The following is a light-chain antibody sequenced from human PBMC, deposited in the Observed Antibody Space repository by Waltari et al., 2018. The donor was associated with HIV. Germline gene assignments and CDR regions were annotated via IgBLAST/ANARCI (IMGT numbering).Light chain of an antibody. V-gene: IGKV4-1*01. CDR1: QRVLYSSNNKNY. J-gene: IGKJ1*01. CDR3: QQYYSPPWS. Sequence: DIVMTQSPDSLAVSLGARATINCKSSQRVLYSSNNKNYLTWYQQKPGQPPKLLISWASTRESGVPDRFSGSGSGTDFTLTISSLQAEDVAVYYCQQYYSPPWSFGQGTKVEIK. CDR2: WAS.